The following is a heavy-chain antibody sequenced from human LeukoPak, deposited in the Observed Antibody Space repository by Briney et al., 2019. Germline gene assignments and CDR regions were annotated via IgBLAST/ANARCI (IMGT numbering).Heavy chain of an antibody. CDR2: IYPGDSDT. D-gene: IGHD2-2*01. J-gene: IGHJ2*01. Sequence: GESLKISCKGSGYIFTNYWIGWVRQMPGKGLEWMGMIYPGDSDTIYSPSFQGQVTISADKSITTAHLQWSSLKPSDTAMYYCARLGAIVAVPDAMPDWYCDFWGRGTLVTVSS. CDR3: ARLGAIVAVPDAMPDWYCDF. V-gene: IGHV5-51*01. CDR1: GYIFTNYW.